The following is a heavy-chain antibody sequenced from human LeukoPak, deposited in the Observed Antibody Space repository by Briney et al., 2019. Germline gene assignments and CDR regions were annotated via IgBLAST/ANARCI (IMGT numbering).Heavy chain of an antibody. Sequence: SETLSLTCTVSGGSISSYYRSWIRQPPGKGLEWIGYIYYSGSTNYNPSLKSRVTISVDTSKKQFSLKLSSVTAADTAVYYCARGYSSSSGRPDYWGQGTLVTVFS. CDR1: GGSISSYY. J-gene: IGHJ4*02. V-gene: IGHV4-59*08. CDR3: ARGYSSSSGRPDY. CDR2: IYYSGST. D-gene: IGHD6-6*01.